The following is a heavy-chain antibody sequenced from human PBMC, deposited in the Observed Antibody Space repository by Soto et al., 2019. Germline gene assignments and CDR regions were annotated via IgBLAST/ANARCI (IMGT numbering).Heavy chain of an antibody. CDR2: ISGSGGST. Sequence: GGSLRLSCAASGFSFDSYAMSWVRQAPGMGLEWVSSISGSGGSTHYAESVEGRFTISRDDSKDTLYLQMNTLRAEDTARYYCAKATGLVGASHYFDYWGQGTLVTVSS. J-gene: IGHJ4*02. V-gene: IGHV3-23*01. CDR1: GFSFDSYA. CDR3: AKATGLVGASHYFDY. D-gene: IGHD1-26*01.